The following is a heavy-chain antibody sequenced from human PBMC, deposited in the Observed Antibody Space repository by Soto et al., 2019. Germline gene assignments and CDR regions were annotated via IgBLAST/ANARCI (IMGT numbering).Heavy chain of an antibody. CDR1: GGTFSSYA. J-gene: IGHJ5*02. CDR3: ASQPSITIFGVVIKRYPNWFDP. CDR2: IIPIFGTA. D-gene: IGHD3-3*01. Sequence: SVKVSFKASGGTFSSYAISWLRQAPGQGLEWMGGIIPIFGTANYAQKFQGRVTITADKSTSTAYMELSSLRSEDTAVYYCASQPSITIFGVVIKRYPNWFDPWGQGTLVTVSS. V-gene: IGHV1-69*06.